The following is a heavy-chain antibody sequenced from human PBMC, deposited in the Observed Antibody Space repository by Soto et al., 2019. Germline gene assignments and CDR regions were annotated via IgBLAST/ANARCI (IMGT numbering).Heavy chain of an antibody. CDR1: GFTFDDYA. Sequence: EVQLVESGGGLVQPGRSLRLSCAASGFTFDDYAMHWVRQAPGKGLEWVSGISWNSGSIGYADSVKGRFTISRDNAKNSLYLQMNSLRAEDTAVYDCAKDTGYCSGGSCYGMDVWGQGTTVTVSS. CDR3: AKDTGYCSGGSCYGMDV. CDR2: ISWNSGSI. V-gene: IGHV3-9*01. D-gene: IGHD2-15*01. J-gene: IGHJ6*02.